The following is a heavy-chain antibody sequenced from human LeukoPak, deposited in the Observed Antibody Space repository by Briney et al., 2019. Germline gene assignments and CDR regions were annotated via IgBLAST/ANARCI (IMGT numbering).Heavy chain of an antibody. CDR1: GFTFSSYW. J-gene: IGHJ6*02. CDR3: AHTRGGRYYDFWSGHYYYYGMDV. V-gene: IGHV3-74*01. D-gene: IGHD3-3*01. Sequence: GGSLRLSCAASGFTFSSYWMHWVRQAPGKGLVWVSRINSDGSRTSYADSVKGRFTISRDNAKNTLYLQMNSLRAEDTAVYYCAHTRGGRYYDFWSGHYYYYGMDVWGQGTTVTVSS. CDR2: INSDGSRT.